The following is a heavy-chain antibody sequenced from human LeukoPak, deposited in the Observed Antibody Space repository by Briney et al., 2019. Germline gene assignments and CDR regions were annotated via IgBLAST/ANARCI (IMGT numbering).Heavy chain of an antibody. J-gene: IGHJ5*02. D-gene: IGHD4-17*01. V-gene: IGHV3-74*01. Sequence: SGGSLRLSCAASGFTFSSYWMHWVRQAPGKGLVWVSRINSDGSSTSYADSVKGRFTISRDNSKNTLYLQMNSLRAEDTAVYYCARGSVDGDYLFSWGQGTLVTVSS. CDR1: GFTFSSYW. CDR2: INSDGSST. CDR3: ARGSVDGDYLFS.